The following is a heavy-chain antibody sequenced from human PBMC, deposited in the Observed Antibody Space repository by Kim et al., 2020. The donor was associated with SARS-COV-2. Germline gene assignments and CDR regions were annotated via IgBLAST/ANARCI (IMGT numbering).Heavy chain of an antibody. J-gene: IGHJ4*02. CDR3: VKNGYSYGDW. CDR2: ISSNGGST. CDR1: GFTFSSYA. V-gene: IGHV3-64D*09. Sequence: GGSLRLSCSASGFTFSSYAMHWVRQTPGKGLEYVSAISSNGGSTYYADSVKGRFTISRDNSKNTLYLQMSSLRAEDTAVYYCVKNGYSYGDWWGQGTLVTVSS. D-gene: IGHD5-18*01.